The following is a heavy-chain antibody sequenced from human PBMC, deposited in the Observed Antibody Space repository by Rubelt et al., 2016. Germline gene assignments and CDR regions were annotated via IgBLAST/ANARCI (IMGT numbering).Heavy chain of an antibody. CDR1: GGSISSSSYY. CDR2: IFYSGST. D-gene: IGHD3-3*01. V-gene: IGHV4-39*01. Sequence: QLQLQESGPGLVKPSETLSLTCTVSGGSISSSSYYWGWIRQPPGKGLEWIGSIFYSGSTYYNPSLMVRVTISVDTSTNQFALRLSSVTAADTAVYYCARHEYDNWFDPWGQGTLVTVSS. CDR3: ARHEYDNWFDP. J-gene: IGHJ5*02.